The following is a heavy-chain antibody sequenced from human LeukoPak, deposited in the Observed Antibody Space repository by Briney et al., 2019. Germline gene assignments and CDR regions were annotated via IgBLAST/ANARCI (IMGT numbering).Heavy chain of an antibody. V-gene: IGHV4-39*02. CDR1: GGSISSSGYY. Sequence: SETLSLTCTVSGGSISSSGYYWGWIGQPPGKGLEWIGSIYFSGNTYYNPSLKSRVAISVDTPKNHLSLKLSSVTAADTAVYYCARSHYYDSSGNYGLNWFDPWGQGTLVTVSS. J-gene: IGHJ5*02. CDR3: ARSHYYDSSGNYGLNWFDP. D-gene: IGHD3-22*01. CDR2: IYFSGNT.